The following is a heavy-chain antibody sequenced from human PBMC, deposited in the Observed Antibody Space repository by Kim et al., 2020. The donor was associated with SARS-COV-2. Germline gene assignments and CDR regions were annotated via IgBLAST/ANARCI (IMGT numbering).Heavy chain of an antibody. CDR1: GFTFRSYA. J-gene: IGHJ6*04. V-gene: IGHV3-23*01. CDR3: AKDGGLRYFDWLSERHQYGMDV. Sequence: GGSLRLSCAASGFTFRSYAMTWVRQAPGKGLEWVSSISGGGGNTYHADSVKGRFTISRDNSDNTLHLQMNSLRADDTAVYYCAKDGGLRYFDWLSERHQYGMDVWGEGTTVTVST. D-gene: IGHD3-9*01. CDR2: ISGGGGNT.